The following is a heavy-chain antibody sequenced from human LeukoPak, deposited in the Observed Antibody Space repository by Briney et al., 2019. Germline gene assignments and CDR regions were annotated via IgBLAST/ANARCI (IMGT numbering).Heavy chain of an antibody. V-gene: IGHV3-23*01. Sequence: PGGSLRLSCAAPGFTFSSYAMSWVRQAPGKGLEWVSDISASGGSTYYADSVKGGFTISRDNSKNTLYLQMNSLRAEDTAVYYCAKKETTVTTFFENWGQGTLVTVSS. CDR2: ISASGGST. CDR1: GFTFSSYA. J-gene: IGHJ4*02. CDR3: AKKETTVTTFFEN. D-gene: IGHD4-17*01.